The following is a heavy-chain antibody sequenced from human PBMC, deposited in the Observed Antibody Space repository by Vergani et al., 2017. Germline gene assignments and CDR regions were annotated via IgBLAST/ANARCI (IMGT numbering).Heavy chain of an antibody. CDR1: GGTFSSYA. Sequence: QVQLVQSGAEVKKPGSSVKVSCKASGGTFSSYAISWVRQAPGQGLEWMGGIIPIFGTANYAQKFQGRVTITADESTSKAYMELSSLRSEDTTVYCCASSRSGTAMVRTSYDYYCMDVWGKGTTVTVSS. CDR3: ASSRSGTAMVRTSYDYYCMDV. CDR2: IIPIFGTA. D-gene: IGHD5-18*01. J-gene: IGHJ6*03. V-gene: IGHV1-69*01.